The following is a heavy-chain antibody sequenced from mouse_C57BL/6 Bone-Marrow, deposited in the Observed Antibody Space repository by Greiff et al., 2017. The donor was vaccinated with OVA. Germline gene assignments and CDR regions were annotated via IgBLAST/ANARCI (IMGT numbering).Heavy chain of an antibody. CDR3: TTRTGVA. CDR1: GFNIKDDY. CDR2: IDPENGDT. V-gene: IGHV14-4*01. Sequence: EVKLQQSGAELVRPGASVKLSCTASGFNIKDDYMHWVKQRPEQGLEWIGWIDPENGDTEYASKFQGKATITADTSSNTAYLQLSSLTSEDTAVEYCTTRTGVARGQGTLVTVAA. J-gene: IGHJ3*01. D-gene: IGHD1-1*01.